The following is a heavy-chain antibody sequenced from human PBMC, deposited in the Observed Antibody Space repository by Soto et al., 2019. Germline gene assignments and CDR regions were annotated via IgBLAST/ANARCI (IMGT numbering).Heavy chain of an antibody. CDR1: GGSISSSSYY. D-gene: IGHD7-27*01. Sequence: SETLSLTCTVSGGSISSSSYYWGWIRQPPGKGLEWIGSIYYSGSTYYNPSLKSRVTISVDTSKNQFSLKLSSVTTADTAVYYCARQANWGVPGYFDYWGQGTLVTVSS. CDR3: ARQANWGVPGYFDY. J-gene: IGHJ4*02. CDR2: IYYSGST. V-gene: IGHV4-39*01.